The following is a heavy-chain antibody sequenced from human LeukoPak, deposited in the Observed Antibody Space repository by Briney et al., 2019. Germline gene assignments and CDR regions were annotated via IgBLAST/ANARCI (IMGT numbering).Heavy chain of an antibody. CDR3: ARESAAVAVYY. J-gene: IGHJ4*02. D-gene: IGHD6-19*01. Sequence: SETLCLACTVSGGSISSYYWSWIRQPAGKGLEWIGHIYTSGSTNYNPYLKSRVTMSVDTSKNQFSLKLSSVTAADTAVYYCARESAAVAVYYWGQGTLVTVSS. V-gene: IGHV4-4*07. CDR1: GGSISSYY. CDR2: IYTSGST.